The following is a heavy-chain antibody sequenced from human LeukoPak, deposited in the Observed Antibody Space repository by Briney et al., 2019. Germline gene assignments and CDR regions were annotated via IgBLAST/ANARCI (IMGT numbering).Heavy chain of an antibody. CDR1: GFTFSSYG. Sequence: PGGSLRLSCAASGFTFSSYGMHWVRQAPGKGLEWVAVISYDGSNKYYADSVKGRFTISRDNSKNTLYLQMNSLRAEDTAVYYCAKVLPRSLGATTNFDYWGQGTLVTVSS. J-gene: IGHJ4*02. CDR2: ISYDGSNK. CDR3: AKVLPRSLGATTNFDY. V-gene: IGHV3-30*18. D-gene: IGHD1-26*01.